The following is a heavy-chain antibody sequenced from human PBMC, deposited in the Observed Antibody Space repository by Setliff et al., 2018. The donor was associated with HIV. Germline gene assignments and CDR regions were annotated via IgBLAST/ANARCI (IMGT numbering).Heavy chain of an antibody. V-gene: IGHV4-34*01. CDR3: ARRAGSDYFTRFDY. CDR2: INHSGST. D-gene: IGHD3-10*01. Sequence: ASETLSLTCAVYGGSFSGYCWSWIRQSPGKGLEWIGEINHSGSTNYNPSLKSRVTILGDTSKNQFSLKLSSVTAADTAVYYCARRAGSDYFTRFDYWGQGTLVTVSS. CDR1: GGSFSGYC. J-gene: IGHJ4*02.